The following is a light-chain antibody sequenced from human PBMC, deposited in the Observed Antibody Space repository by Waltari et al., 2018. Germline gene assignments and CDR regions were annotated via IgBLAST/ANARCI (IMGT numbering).Light chain of an antibody. J-gene: IGLJ2*01. CDR2: KVT. CDR3: ASYAGGSTVI. CDR1: NSDVGSYNL. V-gene: IGLV2-23*02. Sequence: QSALTQPASVSGSPGQSITISCTGTNSDVGSYNLVSWYQQHPGKAPNLTLYKVTKRPSRFPNRFSGSKSGNTASLTISGLQAEDEADYYCASYAGGSTVIFGGGTKVTVL.